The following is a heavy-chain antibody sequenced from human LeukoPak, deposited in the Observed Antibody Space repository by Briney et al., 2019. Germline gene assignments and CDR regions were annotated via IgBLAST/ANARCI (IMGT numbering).Heavy chain of an antibody. CDR2: IYYSGTT. CDR3: ARHGDGGDSLTYFDY. V-gene: IGHV4-39*01. CDR1: GGSIYSRSNY. J-gene: IGHJ4*02. D-gene: IGHD7-27*01. Sequence: SETLSLTCTVSGGSIYSRSNYWAWIRQPPGKGLEWIGAIYYSGTTFYNPSLKSRVTISVDTSKNQFSLKLTSVTADTAVYYCARHGDGGDSLTYFDYWGQGILVTVSS.